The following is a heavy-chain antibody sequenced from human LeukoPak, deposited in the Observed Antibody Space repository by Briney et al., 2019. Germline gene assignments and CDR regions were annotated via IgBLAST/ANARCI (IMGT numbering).Heavy chain of an antibody. J-gene: IGHJ4*02. D-gene: IGHD6-13*01. CDR1: GLTFNSYA. CDR2: ISASGGST. CDR3: AKDPGGGLYSSSWPIDY. Sequence: GGSLRPSCAASGLTFNSYAMSWVRQAPGKGLEWVSAISASGGSTYYADSVKGRFTISRDNSKNTLYLQMNSLRAEDTAVYYCAKDPGGGLYSSSWPIDYWGQGTLVTVSS. V-gene: IGHV3-23*01.